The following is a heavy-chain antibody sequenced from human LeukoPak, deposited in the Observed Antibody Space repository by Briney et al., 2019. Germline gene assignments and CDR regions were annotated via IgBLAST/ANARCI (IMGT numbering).Heavy chain of an antibody. Sequence: GGSLRLSCAASGFTFSSYAMSWVRQAPGKGLEWVSAISGSGGSIYYADSVKGRFTISRDNSKNTLYLQMNSLRAEDTAVYYCAKVSSQQTTVTTNFDYWGQGTLVTVSS. J-gene: IGHJ4*02. CDR2: ISGSGGSI. CDR1: GFTFSSYA. CDR3: AKVSSQQTTVTTNFDY. D-gene: IGHD4-17*01. V-gene: IGHV3-23*01.